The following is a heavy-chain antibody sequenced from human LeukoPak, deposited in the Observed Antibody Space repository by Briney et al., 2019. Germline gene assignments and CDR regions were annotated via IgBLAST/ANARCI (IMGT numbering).Heavy chain of an antibody. CDR1: GYILSSYN. Sequence: GASVKVSCKASGYILSSYNMHWVRQAPGQGLEWMGIINPSGSSTSYAQKFQGRVTMTRDMSTSTVYMELSSLRSEDTAVYYCARGEQLDPWSDYWGQGTLVTVSS. CDR3: ARGEQLDPWSDY. D-gene: IGHD1-1*01. J-gene: IGHJ4*02. V-gene: IGHV1-46*01. CDR2: INPSGSST.